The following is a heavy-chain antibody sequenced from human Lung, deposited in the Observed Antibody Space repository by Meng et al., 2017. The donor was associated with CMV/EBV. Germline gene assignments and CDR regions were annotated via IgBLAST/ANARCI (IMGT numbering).Heavy chain of an antibody. J-gene: IGHJ4*02. CDR2: MNPNSGNT. D-gene: IGHD2-15*01. CDR3: ARIGGGNRGDFDD. Sequence: ASXXVSXKASGYTFTSYDINWVRQATGQGLEWMGWMNPNSGNTGYAQKFQGRVTITRNTSISTAYMELSRLRSEDTAVYYCARIGGGNRGDFDDWGQGTLVTVSS. CDR1: GYTFTSYD. V-gene: IGHV1-8*03.